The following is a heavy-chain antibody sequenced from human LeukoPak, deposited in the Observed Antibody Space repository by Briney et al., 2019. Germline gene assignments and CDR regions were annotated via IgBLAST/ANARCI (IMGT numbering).Heavy chain of an antibody. J-gene: IGHJ6*03. CDR3: ARAAPEAKYYDFWSGVDYYYMDV. D-gene: IGHD3-3*01. CDR2: IYTSGST. Sequence: SETLSLTCTVSGGSISSGSYYWSWIRQPAGKGLEWIGRIYTSGSTNYNPSLKSRVTISVDTSKNQFSLKLSSVTAADTAVYYCARAAPEAKYYDFWSGVDYYYMDVWGKGTTVTVSS. V-gene: IGHV4-61*02. CDR1: GGSISSGSYY.